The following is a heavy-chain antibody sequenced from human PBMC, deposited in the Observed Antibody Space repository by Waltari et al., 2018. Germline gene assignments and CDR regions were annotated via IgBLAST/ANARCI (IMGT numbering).Heavy chain of an antibody. CDR1: GGSISSSSYY. V-gene: IGHV4-39*07. CDR2: IYYSGST. Sequence: QLQLQESGPGLVKPSETLFLTCTVSGGSISSSSYYWGWIRQPPGKGLEWIGSIYYSGSTYYNPSLKSRVTISVDTSKNQFSLKLSSVTAADTAVYYCASRDPFDWFRNWGQGTLVTVSS. D-gene: IGHD3-9*01. J-gene: IGHJ4*02. CDR3: ASRDPFDWFRN.